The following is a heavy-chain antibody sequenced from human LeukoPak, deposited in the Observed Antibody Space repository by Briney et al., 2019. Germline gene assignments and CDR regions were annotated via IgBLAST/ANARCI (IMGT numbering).Heavy chain of an antibody. CDR3: AKDRRDIVATFYMDV. Sequence: GSLRLSCAASGFTFDDYAMHWVRQAPGKGLEWVSLISWDGGSTYYADSVKGRFTISRDNSKNSLYLQMNSLRAEDTALYYCAKDRRDIVATFYMDVWGKGTTVTVSS. CDR1: GFTFDDYA. J-gene: IGHJ6*03. D-gene: IGHD5-12*01. V-gene: IGHV3-43D*04. CDR2: ISWDGGST.